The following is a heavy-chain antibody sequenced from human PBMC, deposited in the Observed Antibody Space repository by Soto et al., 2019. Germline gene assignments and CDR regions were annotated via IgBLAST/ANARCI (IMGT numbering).Heavy chain of an antibody. Sequence: GGSLRLSCAASGFTFSIYSMNWVRQAPGKGLEWVSSISSSSYIYYADSVKGRFTISRDNAKNSLYLQMNSLRAEDTAVYYCARGGNYDILTGPDYWGQGTLVTVSS. CDR2: ISSSSYI. D-gene: IGHD3-9*01. CDR3: ARGGNYDILTGPDY. CDR1: GFTFSIYS. J-gene: IGHJ4*02. V-gene: IGHV3-21*01.